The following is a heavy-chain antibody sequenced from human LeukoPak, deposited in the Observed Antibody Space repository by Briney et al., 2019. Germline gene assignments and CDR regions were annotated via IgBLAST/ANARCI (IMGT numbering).Heavy chain of an antibody. D-gene: IGHD3-22*01. Sequence: SETLSLTCTVSGGSISSYYWSWIRQPPGKGLEWIGYIYYSGSTNYNPSLKSRVTISVDTSKNQFSLKLSSVTAADTAVYYCARHGGYYGGYFQHWGQGTLVTVSS. CDR1: GGSISSYY. CDR2: IYYSGST. V-gene: IGHV4-59*08. CDR3: ARHGGYYGGYFQH. J-gene: IGHJ1*01.